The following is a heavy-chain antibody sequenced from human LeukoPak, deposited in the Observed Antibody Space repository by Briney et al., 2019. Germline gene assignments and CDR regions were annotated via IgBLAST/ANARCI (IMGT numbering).Heavy chain of an antibody. CDR2: IFYSGST. V-gene: IGHV4-39*07. CDR3: AKSNGYVLVDI. J-gene: IGHJ3*02. D-gene: IGHD3-22*01. Sequence: SETLSLTCTVSGGSISTRNYYWGWIRQPPGTGLEWIGNIFYSGSTYYSPSLKSLITISLDTSRNQFSLKLNSVTAADTAVYYCAKSNGYVLVDIWGQGTMVTVSS. CDR1: GGSISTRNYY.